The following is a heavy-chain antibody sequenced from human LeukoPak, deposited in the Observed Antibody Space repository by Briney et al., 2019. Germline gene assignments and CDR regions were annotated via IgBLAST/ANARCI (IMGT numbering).Heavy chain of an antibody. J-gene: IGHJ1*01. Sequence: SETLSLTCAVYGGSLSGYYWSWIPQPPAKGQEWIGEINHSGSTNYNPSLKSRVTISVDTSKNQFSLKLSSVTAADTAVYYCARGRISSSSWYLSWGQGTLVTVSS. CDR2: INHSGST. CDR1: GGSLSGYY. V-gene: IGHV4-34*01. CDR3: ARGRISSSSWYLS. D-gene: IGHD6-13*01.